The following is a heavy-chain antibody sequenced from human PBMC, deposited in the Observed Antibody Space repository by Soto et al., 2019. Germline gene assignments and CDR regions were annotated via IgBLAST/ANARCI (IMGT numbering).Heavy chain of an antibody. J-gene: IGHJ6*02. Sequence: HPGGSLRLSCAASGFTFSSYAMHWVRQAPGKGLEYVSAISSNGGSTYYANSVKGRFTISRDNSKNTLYLQMGSLRAEDMAVYYCASPRPPGGYYYYYGMDVGGQGTTVTVSS. D-gene: IGHD3-10*01. CDR1: GFTFSSYA. CDR2: ISSNGGST. CDR3: ASPRPPGGYYYYYGMDV. V-gene: IGHV3-64*01.